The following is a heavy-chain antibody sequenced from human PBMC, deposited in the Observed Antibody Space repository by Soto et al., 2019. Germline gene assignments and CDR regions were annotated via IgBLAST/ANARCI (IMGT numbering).Heavy chain of an antibody. CDR2: IYYSGST. CDR3: AFHSSSWYSGIAVAGTRDDWYFDL. D-gene: IGHD6-19*01. Sequence: QLQLQESGPGLVKPSETLSLTCTVSGGSISSSSYYWGWIRQPPGKGLEWIGSIYYSGSTYYNPSLKSRVTISVDTSKNQFSLKLSSVTAADTAVYYCAFHSSSWYSGIAVAGTRDDWYFDLWGRGTLVTVSS. CDR1: GGSISSSSYY. J-gene: IGHJ2*01. V-gene: IGHV4-39*01.